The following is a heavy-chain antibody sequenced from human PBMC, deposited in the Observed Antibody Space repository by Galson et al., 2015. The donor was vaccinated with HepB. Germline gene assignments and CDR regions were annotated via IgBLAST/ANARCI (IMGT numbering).Heavy chain of an antibody. D-gene: IGHD2-2*01. CDR2: ISSSSSYI. CDR1: GFTFSSYS. CDR3: ARDNGSTSCFDY. V-gene: IGHV3-21*01. Sequence: SLRLSCAASGFTFSSYSMNWVRQAPGKGLEWVSSISSSSSYIYYADSVKGRFTISRDNAKNSLYLQMNSLRAEDTAVYYCARDNGSTSCFDYWGQGTLVTVSS. J-gene: IGHJ4*02.